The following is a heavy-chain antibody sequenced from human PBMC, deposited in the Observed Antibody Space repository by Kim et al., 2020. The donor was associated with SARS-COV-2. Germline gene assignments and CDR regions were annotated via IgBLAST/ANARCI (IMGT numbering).Heavy chain of an antibody. V-gene: IGHV5-51*01. CDR1: GFYFSNYW. Sequence: GESLKISCEGYGFYFSNYWIAWVRQMPGKGLEWMGMIYAGGSQTRYSPSFQGQVTISVDKSIGTAYLQWSSLQASDTAKYYCARPRYSTSWYGMDVWGQGTTVTGSS. D-gene: IGHD6-13*01. J-gene: IGHJ6*02. CDR3: ARPRYSTSWYGMDV. CDR2: IYAGGSQT.